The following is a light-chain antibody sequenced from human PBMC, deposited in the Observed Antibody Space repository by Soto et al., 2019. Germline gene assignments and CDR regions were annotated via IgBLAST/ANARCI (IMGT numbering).Light chain of an antibody. CDR2: GAS. J-gene: IGKJ1*01. V-gene: IGKV1-5*01. CDR1: QSISVY. Sequence: DLQMTQSPSSLSASPGYRIPLTCRASQSISVYLNGYQQKPVKAPKLLVYGASTLQSGVPSRFSGSGSGTDFALTISSLQPDDFATYYCKNYNSYSEACGHGTKVDI. CDR3: KNYNSYSEA.